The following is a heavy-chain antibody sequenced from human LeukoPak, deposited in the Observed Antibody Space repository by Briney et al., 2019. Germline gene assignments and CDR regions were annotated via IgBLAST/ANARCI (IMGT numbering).Heavy chain of an antibody. Sequence: PGGSLRLSCAASGFTFSSYWMSWVRQAPGKGLEWVSSISSSSSYIYYADSVKGRFTISRDNAKNSLYLQMNSLRAEDTAVYYCATSGYSYGYMVDYWGQGTLVTVSS. J-gene: IGHJ4*02. CDR1: GFTFSSYW. D-gene: IGHD5-18*01. CDR2: ISSSSSYI. CDR3: ATSGYSYGYMVDY. V-gene: IGHV3-21*01.